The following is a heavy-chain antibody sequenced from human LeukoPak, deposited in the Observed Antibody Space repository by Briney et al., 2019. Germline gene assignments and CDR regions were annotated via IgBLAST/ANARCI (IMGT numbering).Heavy chain of an antibody. CDR1: GFTFSSYW. CDR2: IKQDGSEK. D-gene: IGHD3-10*01. J-gene: IGHJ6*03. V-gene: IGHV3-7*01. Sequence: GGSLRLSCAASGFTFSSYWMSWVRQAPGKGLEWVANIKQDGSEKYYVDSVKGRFTISRDNAKNSLYLQMNSLRAEDTAVYYCARDGSGSYYYYYYYMDVWGKGTTVTVSS. CDR3: ARDGSGSYYYYYYYMDV.